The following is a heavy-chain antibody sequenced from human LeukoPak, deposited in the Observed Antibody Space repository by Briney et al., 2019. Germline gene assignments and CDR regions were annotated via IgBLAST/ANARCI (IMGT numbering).Heavy chain of an antibody. V-gene: IGHV1-69*04. CDR3: ARERRIAAAGTASFAIDY. CDR1: GGTFSSYA. J-gene: IGHJ4*02. D-gene: IGHD6-13*01. CDR2: IIPILGIA. Sequence: ASVKVSCKASGGTFSSYAISWVRQAPGQGLEWMERIIPILGIANYAQKFQGRVTITADKSTSTAYMELSSLRSEDTAVYYCARERRIAAAGTASFAIDYWGQGTLVTVSS.